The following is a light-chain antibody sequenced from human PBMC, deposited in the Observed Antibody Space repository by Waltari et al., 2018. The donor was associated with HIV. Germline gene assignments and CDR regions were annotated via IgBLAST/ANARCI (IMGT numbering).Light chain of an antibody. J-gene: IGLJ2*01. CDR3: CSYAGSSTYVV. Sequence: QSALTQPASVSGSPGQSITISCTGTSSDVGSYNFVSWYQQHPGNAPKLIIYEGDTRPSGVSYLFSGSKSGSTASLTISGLQAEDEADYYCCSYAGSSTYVVFGGGTQLTVL. CDR1: SSDVGSYNF. V-gene: IGLV2-23*01. CDR2: EGD.